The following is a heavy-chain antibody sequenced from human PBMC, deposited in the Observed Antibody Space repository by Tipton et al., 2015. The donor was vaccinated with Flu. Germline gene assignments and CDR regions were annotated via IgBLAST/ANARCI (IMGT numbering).Heavy chain of an antibody. CDR2: VDIRGIS. D-gene: IGHD1-26*01. Sequence: TLSLTCTVSGGFITSGSYYWSWIRQSAGKGLEWIGRVDIRGISQYNPSLQSRVTLSADASTNQVSLRLTHVTAADTAVYFCARDRLGEFDYWGQGTLVTVSS. V-gene: IGHV4-61*02. J-gene: IGHJ4*02. CDR3: ARDRLGEFDY. CDR1: GGFITSGSYY.